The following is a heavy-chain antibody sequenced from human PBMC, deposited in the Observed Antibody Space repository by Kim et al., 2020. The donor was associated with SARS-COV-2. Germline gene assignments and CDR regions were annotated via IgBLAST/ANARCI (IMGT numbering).Heavy chain of an antibody. V-gene: IGHV1-46*01. D-gene: IGHD3-10*01. Sequence: ASVKVSCKASGYTFTSYYMHWVRQAPGQGLEWMGIINPSGGSTSYAQKFQGRVTMTRDTSTSTVYMELSSLRSEDTAVYYCARELVTMVRGVIITSGWFDPWGQGTLVTVSS. CDR2: INPSGGST. CDR3: ARELVTMVRGVIITSGWFDP. J-gene: IGHJ5*02. CDR1: GYTFTSYY.